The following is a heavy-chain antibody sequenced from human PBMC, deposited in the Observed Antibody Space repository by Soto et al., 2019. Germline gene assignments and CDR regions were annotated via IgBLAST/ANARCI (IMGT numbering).Heavy chain of an antibody. D-gene: IGHD3-22*01. J-gene: IGHJ3*02. Sequence: ASVKVSCKASGYTFTSYGISWVRRAPGQGLEWMGWISAYNGNTNYAQKLQGRVTMTTDTSTSTAYMELRSLRSDDTAMYYCARDWHYYDSSGYHAFDIWGQGTMVTVSS. CDR1: GYTFTSYG. V-gene: IGHV1-18*01. CDR3: ARDWHYYDSSGYHAFDI. CDR2: ISAYNGNT.